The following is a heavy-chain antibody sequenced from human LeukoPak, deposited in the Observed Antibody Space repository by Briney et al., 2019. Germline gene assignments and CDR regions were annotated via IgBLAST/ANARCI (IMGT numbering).Heavy chain of an antibody. Sequence: GGSLRLSCAASGLTFSNYAMSWVRQAPGKGLEWVSAISGGSTYYADSVKGRFTISRDNPKITLYLQMNSLRAEDTAVYYCAKLGIAVAGGDASDIWGQGTMVTVSS. J-gene: IGHJ3*02. CDR3: AKLGIAVAGGDASDI. CDR1: GLTFSNYA. V-gene: IGHV3-23*01. CDR2: ISGGST. D-gene: IGHD6-19*01.